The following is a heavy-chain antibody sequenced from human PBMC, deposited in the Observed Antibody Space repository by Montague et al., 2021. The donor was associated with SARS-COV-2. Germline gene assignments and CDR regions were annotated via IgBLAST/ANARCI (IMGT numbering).Heavy chain of an antibody. D-gene: IGHD4-23*01. CDR2: IYDGGAV. CDR1: GGSITGYY. V-gene: IGHV4-59*01. J-gene: IGHJ3*02. Sequence: SETLSLTCTVSGGSITGYYWSWLRRSPGKGLEWIAYIYDGGAVNYNPSLGSLVTISTDTSKNQLSLKVNSVTAADTAVYYCVRDHPYGGPRGAYDIWGQGTLVTVSS. CDR3: VRDHPYGGPRGAYDI.